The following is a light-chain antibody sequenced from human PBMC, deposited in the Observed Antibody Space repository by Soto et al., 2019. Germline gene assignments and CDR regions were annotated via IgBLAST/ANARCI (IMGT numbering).Light chain of an antibody. V-gene: IGKV3-20*01. Sequence: ETGLTQSPGTLSLSPGERATLSCRASQTVINNHLAWYQQKPGQAPRLVLYAASRRAAGIPDRFSGSGSGTESILPSSRLEPEDFAAFYCQHYGSAPPYTFGQGTKVEIK. CDR1: QTVINNH. CDR3: QHYGSAPPYT. J-gene: IGKJ2*01. CDR2: AAS.